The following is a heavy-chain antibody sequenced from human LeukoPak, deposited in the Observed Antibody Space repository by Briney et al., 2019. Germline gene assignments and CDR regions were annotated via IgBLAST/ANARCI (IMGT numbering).Heavy chain of an antibody. CDR2: INTNTGNP. Sequence: ASVKVSCKASEYTFTSYAMNWVRQAPGQGLEWMGWINTNTGNPTYAQAFTGRFVFSLDTSVSTAYLQISSLKAEDAAVYYCARAVSQNTAVFDYWGQGTLVTVSS. J-gene: IGHJ4*02. V-gene: IGHV7-4-1*02. D-gene: IGHD6-13*01. CDR1: EYTFTSYA. CDR3: ARAVSQNTAVFDY.